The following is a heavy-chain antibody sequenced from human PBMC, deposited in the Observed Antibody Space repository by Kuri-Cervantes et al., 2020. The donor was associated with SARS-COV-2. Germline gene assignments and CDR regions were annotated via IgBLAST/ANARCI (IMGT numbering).Heavy chain of an antibody. D-gene: IGHD1-26*01. J-gene: IGHJ4*02. CDR2: ISSSSSYI. CDR1: GFTFGDYA. CDR3: AKDQDSGSYFDY. V-gene: IGHV3-23*01. Sequence: GGSLRLSCTTSGFTFGDYAVHWVRQAPGKGLEWVSSISSSSSYIYYADSVKGRFTISRDNSKNTLYLQMNSLRAEDTAVYYCAKDQDSGSYFDYWGQGTLVTVSS.